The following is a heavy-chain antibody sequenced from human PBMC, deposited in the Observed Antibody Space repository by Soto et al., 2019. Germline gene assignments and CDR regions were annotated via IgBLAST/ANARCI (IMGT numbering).Heavy chain of an antibody. J-gene: IGHJ5*02. CDR1: GGTFSSYA. CDR3: AMGGIAAAGNTGWFDP. D-gene: IGHD6-13*01. CDR2: IIPIFGTA. Sequence: QVQLVQSGAEVKKPGSSVKVSCKASGGTFSSYAISWVRQAPGQGLEWMGGIIPIFGTANYAQKFQGRVTITADESTSTAYMELSSLRSEDSAVYYCAMGGIAAAGNTGWFDPWGQGTLVTVSS. V-gene: IGHV1-69*01.